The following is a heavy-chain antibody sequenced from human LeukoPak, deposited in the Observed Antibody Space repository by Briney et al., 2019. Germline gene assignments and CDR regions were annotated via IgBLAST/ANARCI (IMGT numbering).Heavy chain of an antibody. CDR1: GYTFTIYG. V-gene: IGHV1-18*01. CDR2: MSAYNGNT. CDR3: ASGVGAITFYYYGMDV. Sequence: ASVTVSFTGSGYTFTIYGMTWVRQATGQGREWMGWMSAYNGNTKYAQKVQGRVTMTTDTSTSTAYMELRSLRSDDTAVYYCASGVGAITFYYYGMDVWGQGTTVTVSS. D-gene: IGHD5-12*01. J-gene: IGHJ6*02.